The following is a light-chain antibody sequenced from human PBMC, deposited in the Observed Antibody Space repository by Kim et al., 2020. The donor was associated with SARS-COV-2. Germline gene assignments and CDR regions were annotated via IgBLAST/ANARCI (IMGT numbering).Light chain of an antibody. CDR3: VAWDDSLNGPV. CDR2: SNN. CDR1: ITNIGSRP. J-gene: IGLJ3*02. Sequence: GQSVTIPCSGGITNIGSRPVNWYQQFPGMAPKLLIYSNNQRSSGVPDRVSASTSGTSASLAISGLHSEDEADYYCVAWDDSLNGPVFGGGTQLTVL. V-gene: IGLV1-44*01.